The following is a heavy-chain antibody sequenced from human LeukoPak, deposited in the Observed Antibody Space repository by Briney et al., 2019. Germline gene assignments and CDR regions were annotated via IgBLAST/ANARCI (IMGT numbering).Heavy chain of an antibody. V-gene: IGHV3-7*03. CDR2: IKQDGSEK. CDR3: ATSYDMGWLIGY. CDR1: GFTFGDTW. J-gene: IGHJ4*02. Sequence: GGSLGLSCAASGFTFGDTWMNWVRQVPGQGLEWVANIKQDGSEKFYVASVKGRFTISRDNGKSSLYLQMNSLRAEDTALYYCATSYDMGWLIGYWGQGTLVTVPS. D-gene: IGHD3/OR15-3a*01.